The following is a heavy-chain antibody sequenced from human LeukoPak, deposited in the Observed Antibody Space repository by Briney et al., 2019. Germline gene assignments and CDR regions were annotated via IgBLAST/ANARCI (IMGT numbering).Heavy chain of an antibody. CDR2: IRYDGSNK. V-gene: IGHV3-30*02. D-gene: IGHD3-9*01. Sequence: GGSLRLSCAASGFTFSSYGMHWVRQAPGKGLEWVAFIRYDGSNKYYADSVKGRFTISRENSKNTLYLKMNRLRAEDTGVYYCAKDLKRLLRYFYLSHPGFFQHWGQGTLVTVSS. CDR1: GFTFSSYG. CDR3: AKDLKRLLRYFYLSHPGFFQH. J-gene: IGHJ1*01.